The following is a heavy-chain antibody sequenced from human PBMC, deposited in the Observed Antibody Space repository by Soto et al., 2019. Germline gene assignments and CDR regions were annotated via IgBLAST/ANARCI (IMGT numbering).Heavy chain of an antibody. CDR3: ASLTGDAGRASDI. D-gene: IGHD7-27*01. CDR1: GYSFSSYG. V-gene: IGHV1-18*01. CDR2: ISAYNDNP. J-gene: IGHJ3*02. Sequence: ASVKVSCKASGYSFSSYGISWVRQAPGQGLGWMAWISAYNDNPEYGGKFQGRVTMTTDTSTSTAYMELRSLRSDDTAMYYCASLTGDAGRASDIWGQGTMVTVSS.